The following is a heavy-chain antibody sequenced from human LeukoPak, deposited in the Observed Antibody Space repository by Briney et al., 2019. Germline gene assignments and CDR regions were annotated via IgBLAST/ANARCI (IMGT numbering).Heavy chain of an antibody. J-gene: IGHJ6*02. CDR2: IVGSGGST. V-gene: IGHV3-23*01. D-gene: IGHD5-18*01. CDR1: GFTFSSYA. CDR3: ARYMDSYGFRGYYYGMDV. Sequence: PGGSLRLSCAASGFTFSSYAMSWVRQAPGKGLEWVSAIVGSGGSTYYTDSVKGRFTISRDNSKNTLYLQMNSLRAEDTAVYYCARYMDSYGFRGYYYGMDVWGQGTTVTVFS.